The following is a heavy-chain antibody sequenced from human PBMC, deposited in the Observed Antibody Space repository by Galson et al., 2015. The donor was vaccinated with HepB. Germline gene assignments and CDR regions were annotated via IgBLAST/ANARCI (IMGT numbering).Heavy chain of an antibody. Sequence: ETLSLTCTVYGGSFSGYYWSWIRQPPGKGLEWIGEINHSGSTNYNPSLKSRVTISVDTSKNQFSLKLSSVTAADTAVYYCARAKWDIVVVVAAPRYFDLWGRGTLVTV. CDR3: ARAKWDIVVVVAAPRYFDL. CDR1: GGSFSGYY. V-gene: IGHV4-34*01. J-gene: IGHJ2*01. CDR2: INHSGST. D-gene: IGHD2-15*01.